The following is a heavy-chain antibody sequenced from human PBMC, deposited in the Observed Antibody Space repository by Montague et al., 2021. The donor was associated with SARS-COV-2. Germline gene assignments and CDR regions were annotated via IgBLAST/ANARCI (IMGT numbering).Heavy chain of an antibody. V-gene: IGHV6-1*01. J-gene: IGHJ4*02. D-gene: IGHD6-19*01. CDR1: GDSVSSRTVT. CDR2: TYFRSSFYN. CDR3: AMQDTSGWLTFDY. Sequence: CAISGDSVSSRTVTWNWLGQLPSRGLKLLGRTYFRSSFYNDYALSVKSRLNIQPDSAKNQFSLQLTSVTPEDTAIYYYAMQDTSGWLTFDYWGQGILVTVSS.